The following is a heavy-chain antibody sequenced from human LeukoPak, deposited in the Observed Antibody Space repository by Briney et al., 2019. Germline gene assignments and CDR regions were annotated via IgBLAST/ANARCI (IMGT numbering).Heavy chain of an antibody. CDR1: GFTFDDYA. Sequence: GGSLRLSCAASGFTFDDYAMHWVRQAPGKGLEWVSGISWNSGSIGYADSVKGRFTISRDNAQNSLYLQMNSLRAEDTALYYCAKDIMATRDWYFDLWGRGTLVTVSS. CDR3: AKDIMATRDWYFDL. V-gene: IGHV3-9*01. D-gene: IGHD5-24*01. J-gene: IGHJ2*01. CDR2: ISWNSGSI.